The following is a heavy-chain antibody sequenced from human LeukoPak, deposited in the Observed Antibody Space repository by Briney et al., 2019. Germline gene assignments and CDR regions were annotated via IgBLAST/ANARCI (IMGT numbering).Heavy chain of an antibody. CDR2: IYYSGSI. CDR3: ARENPSGYYNRPIDY. J-gene: IGHJ4*02. D-gene: IGHD3-22*01. V-gene: IGHV4-59*01. Sequence: SETLSLTCAVYGGSFSGYYWSWIRQPPGKGLEWIGDIYYSGSIKYNPSLKSRVTMSVDTSKNQFSLKLSSVTAADTAIYYCARENPSGYYNRPIDYWGQGTLVTVSS. CDR1: GGSFSGYY.